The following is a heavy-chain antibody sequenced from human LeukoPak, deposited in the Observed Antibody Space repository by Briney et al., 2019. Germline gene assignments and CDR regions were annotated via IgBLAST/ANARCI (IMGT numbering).Heavy chain of an antibody. CDR2: IIPIFGTA. D-gene: IGHD6-13*01. CDR3: ARDQGLGSSWYQRHYYYYYMDV. V-gene: IGHV1-69*06. CDR1: GGTFSSYA. J-gene: IGHJ6*03. Sequence: ASVKVSCKASGGTFSSYAISWVRQAPGQGLEWIGGIIPIFGTANYAQKFQGRVTITADKSTSTAYMELSSLRSEDTAVYYCARDQGLGSSWYQRHYYYYYMDVWGKGTTVTVSS.